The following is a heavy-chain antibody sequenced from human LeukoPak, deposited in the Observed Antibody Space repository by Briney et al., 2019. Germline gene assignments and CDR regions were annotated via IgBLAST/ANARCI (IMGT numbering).Heavy chain of an antibody. V-gene: IGHV1-2*02. CDR2: INPNSGGT. D-gene: IGHD2-2*01. CDR3: ASLGYCSSTSCADY. J-gene: IGHJ4*02. CDR1: GYTFTVYY. Sequence: ASVKVSCKASGYTFTVYYMHWVRHAPGQGLEWVGWINPNSGGTNYAQKFQGRVTMTRDTSISTAYMELSRLRSDDTAVYYCASLGYCSSTSCADYWGQGTLVTVSS.